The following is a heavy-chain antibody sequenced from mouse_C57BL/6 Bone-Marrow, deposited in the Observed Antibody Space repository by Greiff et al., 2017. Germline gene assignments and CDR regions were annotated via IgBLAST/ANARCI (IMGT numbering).Heavy chain of an antibody. Sequence: EVMLVESGGGLVQPGGSLKLSCAASGFTFSDYGMAWVRQAPRKGPEWVAFISNLAYSIYYADTVTGRFTISRENAKNTLYLEMSSLRSEDTAMYYCARRGDGYEGNYWAMDYWGQGTSVTVSS. V-gene: IGHV5-15*01. CDR3: ARRGDGYEGNYWAMDY. D-gene: IGHD2-2*01. J-gene: IGHJ4*01. CDR1: GFTFSDYG. CDR2: ISNLAYSI.